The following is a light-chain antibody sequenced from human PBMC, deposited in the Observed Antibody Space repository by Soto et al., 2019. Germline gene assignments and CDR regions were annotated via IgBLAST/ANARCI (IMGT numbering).Light chain of an antibody. CDR2: AAS. J-gene: IGKJ4*01. Sequence: DIQMTQSPSSLSASVGDRVTITFRASQSINNYLHWYQQKPGKAPNLLIYAASTLQSGVPSRFSGSGSGTDFTLTISSLQLEDFASYYCQQTYNTPLTFGGGTKVDIK. CDR1: QSINNY. V-gene: IGKV1-39*01. CDR3: QQTYNTPLT.